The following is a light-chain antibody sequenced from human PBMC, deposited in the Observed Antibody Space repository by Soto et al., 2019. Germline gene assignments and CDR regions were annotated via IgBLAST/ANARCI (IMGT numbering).Light chain of an antibody. J-gene: IGKJ2*01. Sequence: DIPMTQSPSSLSASVGDRVTITCRASQSISSYLNWYQQEPGKAPRLLIYAASSLQSGVPSRFSGSGSGTDFTLTISSLRPEDFATYFCQQSYSTPPYTFGQGTKLEIK. CDR2: AAS. CDR1: QSISSY. CDR3: QQSYSTPPYT. V-gene: IGKV1-39*01.